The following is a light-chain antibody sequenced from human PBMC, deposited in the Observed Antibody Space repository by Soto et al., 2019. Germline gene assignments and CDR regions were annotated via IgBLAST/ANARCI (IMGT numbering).Light chain of an antibody. Sequence: GDRITITCRASQGISSWLAWYQQKPGKAPGLLIYAASTLQSGVPSRFSASGSGTDFTLTISSLQPEDFATYYCQQDLRPPLTFGPGTKVDIK. CDR3: QQDLRPPLT. V-gene: IGKV1D-12*01. CDR2: AAS. J-gene: IGKJ3*01. CDR1: QGISSW.